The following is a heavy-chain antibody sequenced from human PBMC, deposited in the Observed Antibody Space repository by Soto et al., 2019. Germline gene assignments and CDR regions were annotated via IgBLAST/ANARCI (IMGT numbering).Heavy chain of an antibody. Sequence: ASVKVSCKASGYTFTSYGISWVRQAPGQGLEWMGWISAYNGNTNYAQKLQGRVTITADKSTSTAYMELSSLRSEDTAVYYCARPILYYDSNPGAFDIWGQGTMVTVSS. CDR2: ISAYNGNT. CDR1: GYTFTSYG. V-gene: IGHV1-18*01. D-gene: IGHD3-22*01. CDR3: ARPILYYDSNPGAFDI. J-gene: IGHJ3*02.